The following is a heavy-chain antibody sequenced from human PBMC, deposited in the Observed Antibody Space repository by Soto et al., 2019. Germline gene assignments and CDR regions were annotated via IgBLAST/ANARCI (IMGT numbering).Heavy chain of an antibody. CDR2: ISGGGSTI. Sequence: GGSLRLSCAASGFTFSNYAVSWVRQAPGKGPEWISSISGGGSTIYYADSVKGRFTISRDNSKNTLYLQMSSLRAEDTAVYYCAKVFYYYDSSGYYYFDYWGQGTLVTVSS. CDR1: GFTFSNYA. CDR3: AKVFYYYDSSGYYYFDY. D-gene: IGHD3-22*01. J-gene: IGHJ4*02. V-gene: IGHV3-23*01.